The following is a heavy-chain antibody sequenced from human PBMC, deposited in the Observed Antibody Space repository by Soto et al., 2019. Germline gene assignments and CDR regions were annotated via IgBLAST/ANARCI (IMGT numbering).Heavy chain of an antibody. CDR2: INPNSGGT. J-gene: IGHJ4*02. V-gene: IGHV1-2*04. Sequence: GASVKVSCKASGYTFTGYYMHWVRQAPGQGLEWMGWINPNSGGTNYAQKFQGWVTMTRDTSISTAYMELSRLRSDDTAVYYCAREEDYGSGSYSFDYWGQGTLVTVSS. CDR3: AREEDYGSGSYSFDY. D-gene: IGHD3-10*01. CDR1: GYTFTGYY.